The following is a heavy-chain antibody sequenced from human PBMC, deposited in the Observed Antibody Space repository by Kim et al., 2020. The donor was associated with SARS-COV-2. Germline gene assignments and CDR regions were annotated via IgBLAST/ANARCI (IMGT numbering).Heavy chain of an antibody. J-gene: IGHJ4*02. CDR3: ARDYGSGNYYNKYYFDY. Sequence: SVKVSCKASGGTFTSYAVNWVRHAPGQGLEWMGGIIPIFATANYAQKFQGRVTITADESTSTAYMELSSLRSEDTAVYFCARDYGSGNYYNKYYFDYWGQGTLVTVSS. D-gene: IGHD3-10*01. V-gene: IGHV1-69*13. CDR1: GGTFTSYA. CDR2: IIPIFATA.